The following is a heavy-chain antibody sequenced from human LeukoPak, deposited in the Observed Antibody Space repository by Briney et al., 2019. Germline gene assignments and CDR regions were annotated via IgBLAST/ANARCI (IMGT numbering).Heavy chain of an antibody. CDR1: GFTFRSYA. J-gene: IGHJ4*02. V-gene: IGHV3-48*03. Sequence: GGSLRLSCAASGFTFRSYAMNWVRQAPGKRPEWVSYISSSGSTIYYADSVKGRFTISRDNAKNSLYLQMNSLRAEDTAVYYCAREKYGDYLFDYWGQGTLVTVSS. D-gene: IGHD4-17*01. CDR2: ISSSGSTI. CDR3: AREKYGDYLFDY.